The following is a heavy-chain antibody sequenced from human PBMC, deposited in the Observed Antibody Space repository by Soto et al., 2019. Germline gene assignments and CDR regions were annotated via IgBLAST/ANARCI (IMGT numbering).Heavy chain of an antibody. Sequence: EVQLLESGGGLVQPEGSLRLSCAASGFTFSTYAMSWVRQAPGKGLEWVSGISGGGGTTYYADSVKGRFTISRDNSKNTVYLQVNSLRAEDTAVYYCVKDQAGAGTISRYFQDWGQGTLVTVSS. CDR1: GFTFSTYA. D-gene: IGHD6-13*01. V-gene: IGHV3-23*01. CDR3: VKDQAGAGTISRYFQD. J-gene: IGHJ1*01. CDR2: ISGGGGTT.